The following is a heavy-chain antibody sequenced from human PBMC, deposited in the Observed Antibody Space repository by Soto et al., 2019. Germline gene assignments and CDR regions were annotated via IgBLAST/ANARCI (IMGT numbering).Heavy chain of an antibody. V-gene: IGHV1-46*01. D-gene: IGHD2-2*01. J-gene: IGHJ6*02. Sequence: ASVKVSCKASGYTFTSYYMHWVRQAPGQGLEWMGIINPSGGSTSYAQKFQGRVTMTRDTSTSTVYMELSSLRSEDTAVYYCARDSLVIVVVPAAILDYYYYGMDVWGQGTTVTVSS. CDR3: ARDSLVIVVVPAAILDYYYYGMDV. CDR2: INPSGGST. CDR1: GYTFTSYY.